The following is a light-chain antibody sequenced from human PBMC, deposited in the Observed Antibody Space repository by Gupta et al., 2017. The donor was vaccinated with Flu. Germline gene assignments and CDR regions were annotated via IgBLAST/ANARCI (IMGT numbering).Light chain of an antibody. V-gene: IGLV3-21*02. Sequence: SYVLTQPPSVSVAPGQTARMTCGGNNIGSKSVHWYQQKPGQAPVVVVYDDSDRPSGIPDRFSGAPYCNTATLNIYRGDDGDEADYYCQVWDGGRDDSLLFGGGTKLTVL. J-gene: IGLJ3*02. CDR3: QVWDGGRDDSLL. CDR2: DDS. CDR1: NIGSKS.